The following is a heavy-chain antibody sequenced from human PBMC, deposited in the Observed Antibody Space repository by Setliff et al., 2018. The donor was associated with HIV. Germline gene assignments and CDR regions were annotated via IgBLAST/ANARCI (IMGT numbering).Heavy chain of an antibody. Sequence: GESLKISCKGSGYTFTNFWIGWVRQVPGKGLELMGIIYPGDSDTRYSPSFQGQVTISADKSISTAYLQWNSLKASDTAIYYCARASDPSHRMPPTNYYYYMDVWGKGTTVTVS. J-gene: IGHJ6*03. V-gene: IGHV5-51*01. D-gene: IGHD2-2*01. CDR3: ARASDPSHRMPPTNYYYYMDV. CDR1: GYTFTNFW. CDR2: IYPGDSDT.